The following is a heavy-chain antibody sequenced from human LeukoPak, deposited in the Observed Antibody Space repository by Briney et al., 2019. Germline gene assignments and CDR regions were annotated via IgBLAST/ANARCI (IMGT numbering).Heavy chain of an antibody. V-gene: IGHV3-23*01. J-gene: IGHJ5*02. CDR2: ISGSGGST. CDR3: AKDSHCSSTSCYGHNWFDP. D-gene: IGHD2-2*01. CDR1: GFTFSSYA. Sequence: GGSLRLSCAASGFTFSSYAMSRVRQAPGKGLEWVSAISGSGGSTYYADSVKGRFTISRDNSKNTLYLQMNSLRAEDTAVYYCAKDSHCSSTSCYGHNWFDPWGQGTLVTVSS.